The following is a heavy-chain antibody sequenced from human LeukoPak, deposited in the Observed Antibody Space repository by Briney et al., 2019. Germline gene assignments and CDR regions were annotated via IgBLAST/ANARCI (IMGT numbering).Heavy chain of an antibody. CDR2: ISSSSSHT. CDR3: ARSLRRDCDSTSCWAALDI. J-gene: IGHJ3*02. CDR1: GLTLRDYY. D-gene: IGHD2-2*01. Sequence: GGSLRLSCAASGLTLRDYYLSWIRQAPGKGLEWVSYISSSSSHTNYADSVRGRFTISRDNAKKSLFLEMNSLRVEDTAVYYCARSLRRDCDSTSCWAALDIWGQGTMVSVSS. V-gene: IGHV3-11*03.